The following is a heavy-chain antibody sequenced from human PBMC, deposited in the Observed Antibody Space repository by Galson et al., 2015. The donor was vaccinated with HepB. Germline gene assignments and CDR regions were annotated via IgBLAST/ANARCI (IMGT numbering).Heavy chain of an antibody. CDR1: GYTFTNYG. CDR2: ISAYNCNT. J-gene: IGHJ4*02. D-gene: IGHD6-13*01. CDR3: ARVMGYSSSCYVD. Sequence: SVKVSCKASGYTFTNYGISWVRHAPGQGLEWMGWISAYNCNTTYAQKLQGRVTMTTDPSTSTAYMELRSLRSDDTAVYYCARVMGYSSSCYVDWGQVTLVSVSS. V-gene: IGHV1-18*04.